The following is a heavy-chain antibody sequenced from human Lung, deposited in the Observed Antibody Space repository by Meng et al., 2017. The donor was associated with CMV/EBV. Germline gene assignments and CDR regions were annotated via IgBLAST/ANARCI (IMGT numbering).Heavy chain of an antibody. CDR2: ISSSSSYI. V-gene: IGHV3-21*01. J-gene: IGHJ6*02. Sequence: GGSXRLXCAASGFTFSSYSMNWVRQAPGKGLEWVSSISSSSSYIYYADSVKGRFTISRDNAKNPLYLQMNSLRAEDTAVYYCARDLYDILTGYYKGYYGMDVWXQGNXVTVSS. D-gene: IGHD3-9*01. CDR3: ARDLYDILTGYYKGYYGMDV. CDR1: GFTFSSYS.